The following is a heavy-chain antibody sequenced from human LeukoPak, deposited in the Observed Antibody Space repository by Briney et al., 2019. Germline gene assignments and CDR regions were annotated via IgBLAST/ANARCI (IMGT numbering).Heavy chain of an antibody. CDR3: ARVPPTTAHS. J-gene: IGHJ4*02. V-gene: IGHV3-21*01. CDR1: GFTFNSYS. Sequence: AGSLRLSCAASGFTFNSYSMNWVRQTPAKGLEWVSSISHSSTYMYYTDSVKGRFTISRDNAKNSLYLQMNSLRAEDTAVYYCARVPPTTAHSWGQGTLVTVSS. D-gene: IGHD4-17*01. CDR2: ISHSSTYM.